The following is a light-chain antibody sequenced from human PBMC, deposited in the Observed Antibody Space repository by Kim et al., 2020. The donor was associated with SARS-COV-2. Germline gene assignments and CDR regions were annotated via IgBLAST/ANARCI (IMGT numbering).Light chain of an antibody. CDR1: QSVSNW. Sequence: SASIGGKVTITCRASQSVSNWLAWYPQKPGKTPNLLISKASSLENGVPSRFSGSGFGTEFTLTISSLQPDDFATYYCQQYYGNPAFGQGTKVDIK. V-gene: IGKV1-5*03. CDR3: QQYYGNPA. J-gene: IGKJ1*01. CDR2: KAS.